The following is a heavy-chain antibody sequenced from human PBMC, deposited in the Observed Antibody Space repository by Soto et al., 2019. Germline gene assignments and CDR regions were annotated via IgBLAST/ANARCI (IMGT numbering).Heavy chain of an antibody. CDR1: GGTFSSYA. V-gene: IGHV1-69*01. J-gene: IGHJ6*02. CDR2: IIPIFGTA. Sequence: QVQLVQSGAEVKKPGSSVKVSCKASGGTFSSYAISWVRQAPGQGLEWMGGIIPIFGTANYAQKFQGRVTITADESTSTAYMELSNLRSEDTAVYYCARRGSSSWGSGYGMDVWGQGTTVTVSS. D-gene: IGHD6-6*01. CDR3: ARRGSSSWGSGYGMDV.